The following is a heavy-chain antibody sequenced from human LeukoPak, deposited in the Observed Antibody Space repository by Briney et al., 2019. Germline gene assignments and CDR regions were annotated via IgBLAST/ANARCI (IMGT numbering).Heavy chain of an antibody. D-gene: IGHD2-2*01. CDR3: ARDSRRAYFDY. CDR2: IKQDGSEK. Sequence: GGSLRLSCAASGFTFSSYWMSWVRQAPGKGLEWVANIKQDGSEKYYADSVKGRFTISRDNAKNSLYLQMNSLRAEDTAVYYCARDSRRAYFDYWGQGTLVTVSS. J-gene: IGHJ4*02. V-gene: IGHV3-7*01. CDR1: GFTFSSYW.